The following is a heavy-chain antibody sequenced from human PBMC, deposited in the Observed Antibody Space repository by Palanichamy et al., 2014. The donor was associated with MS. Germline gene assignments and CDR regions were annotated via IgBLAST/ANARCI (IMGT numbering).Heavy chain of an antibody. CDR1: GAPLVSNNW. CDR2: IYHTGSI. J-gene: IGHJ4*02. CDR3: ARFMVTTGSLDF. V-gene: IGHV4-4*02. Sequence: QVQLQESGPGLVKPSGTLSLTCAVSGAPLVSNNWWTWVRQPPGEGLEWIGKIYHTGSINYNPSLKSRVAFSVDKSRNHFSLKLTSVTAADTAMYFCARFMVTTGSLDFWGQGTPVTVSS. D-gene: IGHD4-17*01.